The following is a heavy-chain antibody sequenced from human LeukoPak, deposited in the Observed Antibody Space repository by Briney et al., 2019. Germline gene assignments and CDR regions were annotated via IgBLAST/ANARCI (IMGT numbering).Heavy chain of an antibody. D-gene: IGHD6-13*01. CDR3: AHSGAAGNFDY. Sequence: SGPTLVKPTQTLTLTCTFSGFSLSTTGVGVGGIRQPPGKALEWLALIYWDDDKRYSPSLKSRLTITKDTSKNQVVLKMTNMDPVDTATYYCAHSGAAGNFDYWGQGTLVTVYS. J-gene: IGHJ4*02. CDR2: IYWDDDK. V-gene: IGHV2-5*02. CDR1: GFSLSTTGVG.